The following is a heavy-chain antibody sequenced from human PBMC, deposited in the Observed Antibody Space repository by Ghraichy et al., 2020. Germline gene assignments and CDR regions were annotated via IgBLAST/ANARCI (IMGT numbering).Heavy chain of an antibody. Sequence: SETLSLTCTVSGGSISSSSYYWGWIRQPPGKGLEWIGSIYYSGSTYYNPSLKSRVTISVDTSKNQFSLKVTSVTAADTAVYYCARHYDFWSGYRYHYYGMDVWGQGTTVTVSS. CDR1: GGSISSSSYY. J-gene: IGHJ6*02. CDR2: IYYSGST. V-gene: IGHV4-39*01. D-gene: IGHD3-3*01. CDR3: ARHYDFWSGYRYHYYGMDV.